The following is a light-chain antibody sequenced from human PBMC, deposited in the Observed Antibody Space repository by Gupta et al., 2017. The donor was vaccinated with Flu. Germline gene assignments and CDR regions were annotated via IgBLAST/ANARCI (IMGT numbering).Light chain of an antibody. V-gene: IGKV3-11*01. J-gene: IGKJ1*01. CDR2: DAS. Sequence: TLSLSPGERATLSCRASQSVSSYLAWYQQKPGQAPRLLIYDASNRATGIPARFSGSGAGTDFTLTISSLEPEDFAVYYCQQRSNWPRTWTFGQGTKVEIK. CDR1: QSVSSY. CDR3: QQRSNWPRTWT.